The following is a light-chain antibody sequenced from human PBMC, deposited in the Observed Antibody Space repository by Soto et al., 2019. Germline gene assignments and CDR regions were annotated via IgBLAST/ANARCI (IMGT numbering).Light chain of an antibody. CDR2: DVT. J-gene: IGLJ3*02. V-gene: IGLV2-11*01. Sequence: QPVLTQPRSVSGSPGQAVTISCTGTSSDVGGSNYVSWYQQHPGKAPKLVIYDVTRRPSGVPDRFSGSKSGNTASLTISGLQAEDEADYYCCSYAGSSLWVFGGGTKL. CDR1: SSDVGGSNY. CDR3: CSYAGSSLWV.